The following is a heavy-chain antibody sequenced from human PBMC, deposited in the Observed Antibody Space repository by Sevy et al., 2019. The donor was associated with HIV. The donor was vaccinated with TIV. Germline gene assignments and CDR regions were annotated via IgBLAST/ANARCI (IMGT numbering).Heavy chain of an antibody. Sequence: GGSLRLSCAASGFTFSDYYMSWIRQAPGKGLEWVSYISSSGSTIYYADSVKGRFTIARDNAKNSLNLQMNSLRAEDTAVYYCARETRMYYYYYMDVWGKGTTVTVSS. V-gene: IGHV3-11*01. CDR2: ISSSGSTI. CDR1: GFTFSDYY. J-gene: IGHJ6*03. CDR3: ARETRMYYYYYMDV.